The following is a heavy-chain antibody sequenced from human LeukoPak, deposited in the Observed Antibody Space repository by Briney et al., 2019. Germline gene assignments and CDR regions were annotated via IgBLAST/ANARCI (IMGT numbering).Heavy chain of an antibody. Sequence: PSETLSLTFAVYGGSFSGYYWSWIRQPPGKGLEWMGEINHSGSTNYNPSLKSRVTISVDTSKNQLSLKLSSVTAADTAVYYCAREGGGYFEGWGQGTLVTVSS. CDR3: AREGGGYFEG. CDR2: INHSGST. V-gene: IGHV4-34*01. D-gene: IGHD3-9*01. J-gene: IGHJ4*02. CDR1: GGSFSGYY.